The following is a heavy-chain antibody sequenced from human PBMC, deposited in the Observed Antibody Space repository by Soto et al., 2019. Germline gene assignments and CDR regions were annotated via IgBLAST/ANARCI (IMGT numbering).Heavy chain of an antibody. D-gene: IGHD6-6*01. CDR3: AREGIAARPFDY. J-gene: IGHJ4*02. Sequence: SVKVSCKASGGTFSSYAISWVRQAPGQGLEWMGGIIPIFGTANYAQKFQGRVTITADESTSTAYMELSSLRSEDTAVYYCAREGIAARPFDYWGQGTLVTVSS. V-gene: IGHV1-69*13. CDR2: IIPIFGTA. CDR1: GGTFSSYA.